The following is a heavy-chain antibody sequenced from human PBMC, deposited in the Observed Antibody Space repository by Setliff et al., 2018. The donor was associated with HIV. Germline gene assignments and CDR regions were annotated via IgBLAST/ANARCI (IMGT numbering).Heavy chain of an antibody. CDR2: ISSDGTST. CDR1: GFAFRNDW. Sequence: PGGSLRLSCVASGFAFRNDWMYWVRQAPGKGLVWVSRISSDGTSTVYADSVKGRFTISRDDAENTMYLQMNSLRVEDTAVYYCAKCGGTCWHNFFGPWGQGTLVTVSS. D-gene: IGHD2-15*01. J-gene: IGHJ5*02. CDR3: AKCGGTCWHNFFGP. V-gene: IGHV3-74*01.